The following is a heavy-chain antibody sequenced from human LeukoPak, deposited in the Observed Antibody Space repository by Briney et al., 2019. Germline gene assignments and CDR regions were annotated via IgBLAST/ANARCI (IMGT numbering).Heavy chain of an antibody. CDR3: ARDKALDIVGTTADY. CDR2: INPYSGGI. V-gene: IGHV1-2*02. D-gene: IGHD5-12*01. J-gene: IGHJ4*02. CDR1: GYTFTGFY. Sequence: GASVKVSCKASGYTFTGFYIHWVRQAPGHGLEWMGWINPYSGGINYAQSFQGRVTLTRDTSISTAYMELCSLRSDDTAIYYCARDKALDIVGTTADYWGQGTLVTVSS.